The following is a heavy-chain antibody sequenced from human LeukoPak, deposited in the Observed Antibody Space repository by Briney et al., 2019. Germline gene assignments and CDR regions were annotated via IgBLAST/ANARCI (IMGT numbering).Heavy chain of an antibody. J-gene: IGHJ6*02. Sequence: GGSLRLSCAASGFTFSSYGMHWVRQAPGKGLEWVAVISYDGSNKYYADSVKGRFTISRDNSKDTLYLQMNSLRAEDTAVYYCAKGGYDYYYYGMDVWGQGTTVTVSS. V-gene: IGHV3-30*18. CDR2: ISYDGSNK. D-gene: IGHD5-12*01. CDR3: AKGGYDYYYYGMDV. CDR1: GFTFSSYG.